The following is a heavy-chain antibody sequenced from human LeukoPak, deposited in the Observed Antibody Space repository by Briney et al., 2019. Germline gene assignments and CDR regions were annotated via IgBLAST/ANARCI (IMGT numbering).Heavy chain of an antibody. CDR1: GGSISSYY. CDR2: IYTSGST. J-gene: IGHJ4*02. D-gene: IGHD6-19*01. V-gene: IGHV4-4*09. Sequence: SETLSLTCTVSGGSISSYYWSWIRQPPGKGLEWIGYIYTSGSTNYNPSLKSRVTISVDTSKNQFSLKLSSLTAADTAVYYCARHGIAVAGAPWFDYWGQGTLVTVSS. CDR3: ARHGIAVAGAPWFDY.